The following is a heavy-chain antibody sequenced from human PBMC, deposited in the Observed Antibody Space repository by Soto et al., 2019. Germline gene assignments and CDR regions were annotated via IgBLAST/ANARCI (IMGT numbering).Heavy chain of an antibody. CDR1: GGSISSGGYY. V-gene: IGHV4-31*03. CDR2: IYYSGST. CDR3: AAGDYVDEGCSSFDP. D-gene: IGHD4-17*01. J-gene: IGHJ5*02. Sequence: SETLSLTCTVSGGSISSGGYYWSWIRQHPGKGLEWIGYIYYSGSTYYNPSLKSRVTISVDTSKNQFSLKLSSVTAADTAVYYCAAGDYVDEGCSSFDPWGQGTLVTVSS.